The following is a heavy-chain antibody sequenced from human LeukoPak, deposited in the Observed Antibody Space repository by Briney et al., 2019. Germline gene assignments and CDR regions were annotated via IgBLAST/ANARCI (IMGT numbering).Heavy chain of an antibody. CDR2: IGDSGDNT. V-gene: IGHV3-23*01. CDR1: GFSFRSYA. D-gene: IGHD6-13*01. J-gene: IGHJ4*02. Sequence: GGSLRLSCAASGFSFRSYAMSWVRQAPEKGLEWVSGIGDSGDNTYYADSVKGRFTISRDNSKNTLYLQMNSLRAEDTAVYYCAREAGYSSSVGEPFDYWGQGTLVTVSS. CDR3: AREAGYSSSVGEPFDY.